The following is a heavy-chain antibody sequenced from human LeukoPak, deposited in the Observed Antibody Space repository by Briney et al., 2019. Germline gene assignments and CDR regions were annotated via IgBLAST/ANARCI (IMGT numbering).Heavy chain of an antibody. Sequence: PGGSLSLSCRASGFTFTTYSMNWLRQAPGKGLEWVSVIRAEGDPTYYADSVKGRFTISRDNSKNMLYLQMNSLRAEDTAIYYCAKDGHCPDVCTTKILVAGYVDFWGQGTLVTVSS. CDR1: GFTFTTYS. D-gene: IGHD6-19*01. J-gene: IGHJ4*02. CDR2: IRAEGDPT. V-gene: IGHV3-23*01. CDR3: AKDGHCPDVCTTKILVAGYVDF.